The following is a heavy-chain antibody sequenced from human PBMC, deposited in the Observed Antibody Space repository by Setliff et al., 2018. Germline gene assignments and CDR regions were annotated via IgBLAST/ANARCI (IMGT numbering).Heavy chain of an antibody. V-gene: IGHV1-46*01. J-gene: IGHJ1*01. CDR3: ARAGQLDYFQH. CDR1: GYTFTSYY. CDR2: INPSGGST. D-gene: IGHD6-13*01. Sequence: ASVKVSCKASGYTFTSYYMHWVRQAPGQGLEWMGIINPSGGSTSYAQKFQGRVTMTRDTSISTVYMELSSLRSDDTAVYYCARAGQLDYFQHWGQGTLVTVSS.